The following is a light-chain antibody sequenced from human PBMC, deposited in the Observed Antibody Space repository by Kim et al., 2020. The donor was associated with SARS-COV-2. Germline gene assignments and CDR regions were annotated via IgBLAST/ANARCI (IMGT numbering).Light chain of an antibody. CDR3: HHYYNWPLT. CDR1: QSVSSN. J-gene: IGKJ4*01. Sequence: DIVMTQSPATLSVSPGERATLSCRASQSVSSNLAWYQQKPGQAPSLLIFGVSTRATGIPARFSGSGSGTEFTLTISSLQSEDFAVYYCHHYYNWPLTFGGGTKVDIK. CDR2: GVS. V-gene: IGKV3-15*01.